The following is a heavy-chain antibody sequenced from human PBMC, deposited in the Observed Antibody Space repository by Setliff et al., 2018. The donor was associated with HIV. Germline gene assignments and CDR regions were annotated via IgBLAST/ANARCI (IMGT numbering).Heavy chain of an antibody. J-gene: IGHJ3*02. CDR2: INPSGGST. D-gene: IGHD6-13*01. CDR3: ARAGIAAGEAFDI. CDR1: GYTFTNYY. V-gene: IGHV1-46*01. Sequence: ASVKVSCKASGYTFTNYYMHWVRQAPGQGLEWMGIINPSGGSTSYAQKFQGRVTMTRDTSTSTVYMELSSLRSEDMAVYYCARAGIAAGEAFDIWGQGTMVTVSS.